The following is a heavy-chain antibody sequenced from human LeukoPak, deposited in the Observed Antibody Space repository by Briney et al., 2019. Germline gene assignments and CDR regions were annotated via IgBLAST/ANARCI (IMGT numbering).Heavy chain of an antibody. D-gene: IGHD2-2*01. CDR3: ARELGYCSSTSCYGASDI. J-gene: IGHJ3*02. Sequence: PSETLSLTCTVSGGSISSYYRSWIRQPPGKGLEWIGYIYYSGSTNYNPSLKSRVTISVDTSKNQFSLKLSSVTAADTAVYYCARELGYCSSTSCYGASDIWGQGTMVTVSS. V-gene: IGHV4-59*01. CDR1: GGSISSYY. CDR2: IYYSGST.